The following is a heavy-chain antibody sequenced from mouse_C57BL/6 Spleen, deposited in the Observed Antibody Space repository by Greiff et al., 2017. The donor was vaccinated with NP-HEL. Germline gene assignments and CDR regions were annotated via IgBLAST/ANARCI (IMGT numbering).Heavy chain of an antibody. Sequence: QVQLQQSGAELVMPGASVKLSCKASGYTFTSYWMHWVKQRPGQGLEWIGEIDPSDSYTNYNQKFKGKSTLTVDKSSSTAYMQLSSLTSEDSAVYYCAPGSRKSLDYWGQGTTLTVSA. D-gene: IGHD1-1*01. V-gene: IGHV1-69*01. CDR3: APGSRKSLDY. CDR1: GYTFTSYW. CDR2: IDPSDSYT. J-gene: IGHJ2*01.